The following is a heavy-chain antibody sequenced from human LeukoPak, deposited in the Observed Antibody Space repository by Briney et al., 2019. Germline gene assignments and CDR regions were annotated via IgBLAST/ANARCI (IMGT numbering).Heavy chain of an antibody. CDR2: IYTSGST. V-gene: IGHV4-61*02. D-gene: IGHD2-2*01. Sequence: SQTLSLTCTVSGGSISSGSYYWSWIRQPAGKGLEWIGRIYTSGSTNYNPSLKSRVTISVDTSKNQFSLKLSSVTAADTAVYYCARGRYCSSTSCARLRAFDIWGQGTMVTVSS. CDR3: ARGRYCSSTSCARLRAFDI. J-gene: IGHJ3*02. CDR1: GGSISSGSYY.